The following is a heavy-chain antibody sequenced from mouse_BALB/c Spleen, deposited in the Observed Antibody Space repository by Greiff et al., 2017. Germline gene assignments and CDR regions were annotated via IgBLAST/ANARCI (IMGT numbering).Heavy chain of an antibody. J-gene: IGHJ2*01. Sequence: QVQLQQSGAELARPGASVKLSCKASGYTFTDYYINWVKQRTGQGLEWIGEIYPGSGNTYYNEKFKGKATLTADKSAITAYMQLSSLTSEDSAVYFCARSYYGSSGDYWGQGTTRTVSS. CDR1: GYTFTDYY. D-gene: IGHD1-1*01. V-gene: IGHV1-77*01. CDR3: ARSYYGSSGDY. CDR2: IYPGSGNT.